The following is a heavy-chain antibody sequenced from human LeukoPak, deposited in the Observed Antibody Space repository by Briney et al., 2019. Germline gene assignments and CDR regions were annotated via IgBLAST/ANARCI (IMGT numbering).Heavy chain of an antibody. CDR1: GGSISSGNW. D-gene: IGHD3-10*01. V-gene: IGHV4-4*02. Sequence: SGTLSLTCAVSGGSISSGNWWSWVRQPPGKGLEWIGEIYHSGSTNYNPSLKSRVTISIDESKNQLSLKVRSVTAADTAVYYCARKEWFGEFDFWGQGTLVTVSS. CDR3: ARKEWFGEFDF. J-gene: IGHJ4*02. CDR2: IYHSGST.